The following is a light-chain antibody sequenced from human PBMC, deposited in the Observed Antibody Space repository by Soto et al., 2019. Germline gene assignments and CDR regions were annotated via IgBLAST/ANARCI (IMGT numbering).Light chain of an antibody. J-gene: IGKJ1*01. CDR2: GAS. V-gene: IGKV3-15*01. CDR3: QQYNNWPPWT. CDR1: KSVSSN. Sequence: EIVMPQSPATLSVSPGERATLSCRASKSVSSNFAWYQQKPGQAPRLLIYGASTRATGIPARFSGSGSGTEFTLTISSLQSEDLSVYYCQQYNNWPPWTFGQGTKVEIK.